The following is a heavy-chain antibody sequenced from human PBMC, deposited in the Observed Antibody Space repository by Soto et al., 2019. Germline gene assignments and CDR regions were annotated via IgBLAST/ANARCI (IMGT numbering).Heavy chain of an antibody. J-gene: IGHJ4*02. CDR1: GFSLTTSGVG. V-gene: IGHV2-5*02. D-gene: IGHD3-3*01. Sequence: QITLNESGPTVVRPTEPLTLTCRFSGFSLTTSGVGVGWIRQSPGKAPEWLALIYWDDDKRYSASLKSRLTITNDTSKNQVVLIVSDLDPTDTATYYCAHRVLRTVFGLVTTTAIYFDFWGQGTPVAVSS. CDR3: AHRVLRTVFGLVTTTAIYFDF. CDR2: IYWDDDK.